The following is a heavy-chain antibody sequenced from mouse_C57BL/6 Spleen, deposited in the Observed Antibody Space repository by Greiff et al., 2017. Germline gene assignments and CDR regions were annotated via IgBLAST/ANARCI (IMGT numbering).Heavy chain of an antibody. CDR3: TRETAQSLIAY. CDR2: IDPETGGT. J-gene: IGHJ3*01. V-gene: IGHV1-15*01. Sequence: QVQLQQSGAELVRPGASVTLSCKASGYTFTDYEMHWVKQTPVHGLEWIGAIDPETGGTAYNQKFKGKAILTADKSSSTAYMELRSLTSEDSAVYYCTRETAQSLIAYWGQWTLVTVSA. D-gene: IGHD3-2*02. CDR1: GYTFTDYE.